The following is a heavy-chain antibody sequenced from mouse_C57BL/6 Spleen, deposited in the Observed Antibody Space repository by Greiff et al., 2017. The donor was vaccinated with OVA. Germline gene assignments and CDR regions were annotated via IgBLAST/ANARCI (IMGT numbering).Heavy chain of an antibody. D-gene: IGHD2-4*01. J-gene: IGHJ4*01. CDR1: GFTFSDYG. V-gene: IGHV5-17*01. CDR2: ISSGSSTI. CDR3: AREYDYESNAMDY. Sequence: EVMLVESGGGLVKPGGSLKLSCAASGFTFSDYGMHWVRQAPEKGLEWVAYISSGSSTIYYADTVKGRFTISRDNAKNTLFLQMTSLRSEDTAMYYCAREYDYESNAMDYWGQGTSVTVSS.